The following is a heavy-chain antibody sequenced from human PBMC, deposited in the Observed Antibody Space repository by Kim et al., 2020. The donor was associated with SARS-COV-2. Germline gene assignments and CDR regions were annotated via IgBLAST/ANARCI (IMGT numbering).Heavy chain of an antibody. Sequence: SETLSLTCAVSGGSISSSNWWSWVRQPPGKGLEWSGEIYHSGSTNYNPSLKRRVTISVDKSKNQFSQKLSSVTAADTAVYYWAREGNWVRYFDWADYDYGMDVWGQGTTVPVSS. CDR1: GGSISSSNW. J-gene: IGHJ6*02. CDR2: IYHSGST. CDR3: AREGNWVRYFDWADYDYGMDV. V-gene: IGHV4-4*02. D-gene: IGHD3-9*01.